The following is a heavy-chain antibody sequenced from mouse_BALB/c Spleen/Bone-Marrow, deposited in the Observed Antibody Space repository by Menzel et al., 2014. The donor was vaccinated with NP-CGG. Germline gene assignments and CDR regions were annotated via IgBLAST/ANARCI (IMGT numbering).Heavy chain of an antibody. CDR2: INVNGDTT. J-gene: IGHJ3*01. CDR3: ARGYDYSPWFAY. CDR1: GFTFSNYG. D-gene: IGHD2-4*01. Sequence: EVKLMESGGGLVQPGGSLKLSCAASGFTFSNYGMSWVRQTPDKRLEMIATINVNGDTTYHPDSVKGRFTISRDNVKNTLYLQMSSLRSEDTAMHYCARGYDYSPWFAYWGQGTLVTVSA. V-gene: IGHV5-6-3*01.